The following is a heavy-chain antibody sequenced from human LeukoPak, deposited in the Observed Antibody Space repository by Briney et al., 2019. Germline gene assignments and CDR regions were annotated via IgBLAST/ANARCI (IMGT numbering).Heavy chain of an antibody. J-gene: IGHJ4*02. V-gene: IGHV4-4*07. CDR1: GGSISSYY. CDR3: ARGLGYGSGSYAPRWFDY. Sequence: SETLSLTCTGSGGSISSYYWSWIRQPAGKGLEWIGRIYTSGSTNYNPSLKSRVTMSVDTSKNQFSLKLSSVTAADTAVYYCARGLGYGSGSYAPRWFDYWGQGTLMTVSS. D-gene: IGHD3-10*01. CDR2: IYTSGST.